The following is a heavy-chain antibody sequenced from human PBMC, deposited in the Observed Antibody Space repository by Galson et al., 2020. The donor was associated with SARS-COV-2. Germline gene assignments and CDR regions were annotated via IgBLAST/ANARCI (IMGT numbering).Heavy chain of an antibody. CDR1: GFTFDDYA. CDR2: ISWNSGSI. J-gene: IGHJ4*02. V-gene: IGHV3-9*01. CDR3: AKDINGVSMVRGSSLDY. D-gene: IGHD3-10*01. Sequence: SLKISCAASGFTFDDYAMHWVRQAPGKGLEWVSGISWNSGSIGYADSVKGRFTISRDNAKNSLYLQMNSLRAEDTALYYCAKDINGVSMVRGSSLDYWGQGTLVTVSS.